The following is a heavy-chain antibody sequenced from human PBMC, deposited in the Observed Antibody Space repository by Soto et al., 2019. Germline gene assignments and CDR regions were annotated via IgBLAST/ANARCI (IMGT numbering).Heavy chain of an antibody. CDR1: GFSLSNARMG. D-gene: IGHD6-13*01. V-gene: IGHV2-26*01. Sequence: QVTLKESGPVLVKPTETLTLTCTVSGFSLSNARMGVSWIRQPPGKALEWLAHIFSNDEKSYSTSLKSRLTISTHASKSQVVLTMTNMDPVDTATDYWARIYAAAGRHFDYWGQGTLVTVSS. J-gene: IGHJ4*02. CDR3: ARIYAAAGRHFDY. CDR2: IFSNDEK.